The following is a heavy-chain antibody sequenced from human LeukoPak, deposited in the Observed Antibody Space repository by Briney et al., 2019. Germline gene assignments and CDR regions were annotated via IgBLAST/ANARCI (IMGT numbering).Heavy chain of an antibody. CDR3: ARQLYGSHH. CDR1: GVSFSTYY. D-gene: IGHD4-17*01. J-gene: IGHJ4*02. CDR2: VNHSGYT. Sequence: SETLSLTCGVSGVSFSTYYWSWIRQSREKGLEWIGEVNHSGYTNYNPSLKSGVTISVDTSKNQFSLKLSSVTAADTAVYYCARQLYGSHHWGQGTLVTVSS. V-gene: IGHV4-34*01.